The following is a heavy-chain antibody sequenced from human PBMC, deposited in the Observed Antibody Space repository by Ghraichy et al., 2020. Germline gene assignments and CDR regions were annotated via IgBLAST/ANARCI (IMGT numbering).Heavy chain of an antibody. CDR2: ISGSGGST. V-gene: IGHV3-23*01. J-gene: IGHJ4*02. CDR1: GFTFSSYA. D-gene: IGHD3-22*01. CDR3: AKDYLSLVVVIGAFDY. Sequence: GGSLRLSCAASGFTFSSYAMSWVRQAPGKGLEWVSAISGSGGSTYYADSVKGRFTISRDNSKNTLYLQMNSLRAEDTAVYYCAKDYLSLVVVIGAFDYWGQGTLVTVSS.